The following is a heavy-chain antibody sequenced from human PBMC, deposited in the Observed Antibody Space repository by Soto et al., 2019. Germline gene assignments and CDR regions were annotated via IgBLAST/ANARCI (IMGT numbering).Heavy chain of an antibody. CDR3: ARWPFFCSGGCCNHNLYGLHF. Sequence: SETLSLTCTVSGGSISRGDFYWTWIRQPPGKGLEWIGHIFYSGSTYYNPSLKSRIAISVDTSRNQFSLKVNSVNAADMAVSYCARWPFFCSGGCCNHNLYGLHFWGQGTTVTVSS. CDR2: IFYSGST. CDR1: GGSISRGDFY. V-gene: IGHV4-30-4*01. J-gene: IGHJ6*02. D-gene: IGHD2-15*01.